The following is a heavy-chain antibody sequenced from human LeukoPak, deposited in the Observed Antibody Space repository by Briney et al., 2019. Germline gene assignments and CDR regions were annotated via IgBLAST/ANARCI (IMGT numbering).Heavy chain of an antibody. Sequence: GASVKVSCKASGYTFTGYYMHWVRQAPGQGLEWMGWINPNSGGTNYAQKFQGRVTMTRDTSISTAYMELSRLRSDDTAVYYCASPAFYDSSGYDPYYFDYWGQGTLVTVSS. J-gene: IGHJ4*02. CDR3: ASPAFYDSSGYDPYYFDY. CDR2: INPNSGGT. CDR1: GYTFTGYY. D-gene: IGHD3-22*01. V-gene: IGHV1-2*02.